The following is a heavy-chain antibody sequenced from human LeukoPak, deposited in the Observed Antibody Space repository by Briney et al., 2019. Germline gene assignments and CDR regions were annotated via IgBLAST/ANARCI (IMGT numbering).Heavy chain of an antibody. CDR2: IKPDGSEK. D-gene: IGHD3-3*01. Sequence: GGSLRLSCAVSGFTFNSYWMSWVRQAPGKGLEWVANIKPDGSEKYYIDSVKGRFTISRDNAKNSLYLQMNSLRAGDTAVYYCARGDFWSGDYTDAFDVWGQGDNGHRLF. CDR1: GFTFNSYW. CDR3: ARGDFWSGDYTDAFDV. J-gene: IGHJ3*01. V-gene: IGHV3-7*04.